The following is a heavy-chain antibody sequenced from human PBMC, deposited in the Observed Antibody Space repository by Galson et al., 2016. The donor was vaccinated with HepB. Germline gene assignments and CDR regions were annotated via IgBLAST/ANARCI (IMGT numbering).Heavy chain of an antibody. Sequence: SLRLSCAASGFSFSTCAMTWVRQAPGKGLEWVASIRSTHYISYADSMKGRFTISRDNAKNSLYLQMNSLRAEDTAVYYCARDDYEIFTGYPGLFDYWGQGTLVTVSS. J-gene: IGHJ4*02. CDR2: IRSTHYI. D-gene: IGHD3-9*01. CDR1: GFSFSTCA. V-gene: IGHV3-21*01. CDR3: ARDDYEIFTGYPGLFDY.